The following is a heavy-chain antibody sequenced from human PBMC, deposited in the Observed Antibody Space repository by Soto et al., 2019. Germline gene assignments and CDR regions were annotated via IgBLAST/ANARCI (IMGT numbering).Heavy chain of an antibody. CDR2: IYYRGNT. CDR1: GGSIGTYY. D-gene: IGHD3-9*01. Sequence: QVQLQESGPGLVKPSETLSLTCTVSGGSIGTYYWSWIRQPPGKGLEWIGYIYYRGNTDYNPSLKSRVTISLDTPKNQSSLKLSSVTAADTAVDYCARHPGYYDILTGYTTYYFDYWGQGILVTVSS. CDR3: ARHPGYYDILTGYTTYYFDY. V-gene: IGHV4-59*08. J-gene: IGHJ4*02.